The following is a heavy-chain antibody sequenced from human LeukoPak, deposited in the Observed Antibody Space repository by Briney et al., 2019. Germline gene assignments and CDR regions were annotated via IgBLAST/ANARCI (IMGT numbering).Heavy chain of an antibody. V-gene: IGHV4-59*08. J-gene: IGHJ3*02. CDR3: ARHRWELNAFDI. D-gene: IGHD1-26*01. CDR2: IYYSGRT. CDR1: GGSISSNY. Sequence: SETLSLTCTVSGGSISSNYWSWIRQPPGKGLEWIGYIYYSGRTNYNPSLKSRVTISVDTSKNQFSLILSSVTATDTAVFYCARHRWELNAFDIWGQGTMVTVSS.